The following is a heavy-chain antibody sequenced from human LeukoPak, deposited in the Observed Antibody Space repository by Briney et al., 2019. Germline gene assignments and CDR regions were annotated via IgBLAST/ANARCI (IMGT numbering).Heavy chain of an antibody. V-gene: IGHV6-1*01. CDR3: ARARGDYYDSSGYLDDAFDI. J-gene: IGHJ3*02. CDR1: GDSVSSNSAA. D-gene: IGHD3-22*01. CDR2: TYYRSKWYN. Sequence: SQTLSLTCAISGDSVSSNSAAWNWIRQSPSRVLEWLGRTYYRSKWYNDYAVSVKSRITINPDTSKNQFSLQLNSVTPEDTAVYYCARARGDYYDSSGYLDDAFDIWGQGTMVTVSS.